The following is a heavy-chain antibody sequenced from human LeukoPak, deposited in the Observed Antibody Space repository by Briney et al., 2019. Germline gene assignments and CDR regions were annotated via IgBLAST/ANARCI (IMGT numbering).Heavy chain of an antibody. CDR1: GFTFSNAW. CDR3: TRTYGSGRHYYFDY. D-gene: IGHD3-10*01. Sequence: PGGSLRLSCAASGFTFSNAWMNWVRQAPGKGLEWVGRIRSKANSYATAYAASVKGRFTISRDDSKNTAYLQMNSLKTEDTAVYYCTRTYGSGRHYYFDYWGQGTLVTVSS. V-gene: IGHV3-73*01. CDR2: IRSKANSYAT. J-gene: IGHJ4*02.